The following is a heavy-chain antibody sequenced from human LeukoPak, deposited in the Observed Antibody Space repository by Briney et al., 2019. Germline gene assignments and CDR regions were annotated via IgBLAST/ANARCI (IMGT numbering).Heavy chain of an antibody. CDR1: GHTFTSYD. J-gene: IGHJ6*03. D-gene: IGHD3-3*01. CDR2: MNPNSGNT. CDR3: ARGPSITIFGVVIILGAYYYYMDV. Sequence: ASVKVSCKASGHTFTSYDINWVRQATGQGLEWMGWMNPNSGNTGYAQKFQGRVTMTRNTSISTAYMELSSLRSEDTAVYYCARGPSITIFGVVIILGAYYYYMDVWGKGTTVTVSS. V-gene: IGHV1-8*01.